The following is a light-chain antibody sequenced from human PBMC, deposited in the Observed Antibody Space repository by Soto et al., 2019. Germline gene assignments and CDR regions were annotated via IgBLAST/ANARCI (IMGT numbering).Light chain of an antibody. Sequence: EIVMTQSPATLSVSPGERATLSCRASQSVSSNLAWYQQIPGQAPRLLIYGASTRATGIPARFSGSGSGTEFTLTISSLHSEYFAVYYCQQYNNWPHTFGQGTKLEIK. J-gene: IGKJ2*01. CDR3: QQYNNWPHT. V-gene: IGKV3-15*01. CDR1: QSVSSN. CDR2: GAS.